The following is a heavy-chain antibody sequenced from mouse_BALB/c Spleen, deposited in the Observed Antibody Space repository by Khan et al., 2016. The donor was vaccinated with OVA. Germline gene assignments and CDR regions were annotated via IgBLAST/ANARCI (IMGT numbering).Heavy chain of an antibody. J-gene: IGHJ2*01. CDR1: GYSITSDYA. Sequence: EVQLQESGPGLVKPSQSLSLSCTVTGYSITSDYAWYWSRTFQGNKLEWMAYISYGGYTKYNPSLKSRITITRDKSKNQFFLQLNCVTIEDTATYYCARIQGGDFDYWGQGTTLTVS. CDR3: ARIQGGDFDY. CDR2: ISYGGYT. V-gene: IGHV3-2*02. D-gene: IGHD3-2*02.